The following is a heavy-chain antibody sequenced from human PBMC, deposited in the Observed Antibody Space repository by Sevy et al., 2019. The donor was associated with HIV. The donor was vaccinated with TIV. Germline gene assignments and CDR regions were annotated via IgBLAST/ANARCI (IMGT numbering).Heavy chain of an antibody. CDR1: GFTFSDYY. D-gene: IGHD6-13*01. CDR3: ASSIAAAGYGYYYYYGMDV. J-gene: IGHJ6*02. CDR2: ISSSSSYT. V-gene: IGHV3-11*06. Sequence: GGSLRLSCAASGFTFSDYYMSWIRQAPGKGLEWVSYISSSSSYTNYADSVKGRFTISRDNAKNSLYLQMNSLRAEDTAVYYCASSIAAAGYGYYYYYGMDVWGQGPRSPSP.